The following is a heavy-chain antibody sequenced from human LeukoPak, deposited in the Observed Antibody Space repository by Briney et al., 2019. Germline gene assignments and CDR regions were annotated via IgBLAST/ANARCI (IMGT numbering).Heavy chain of an antibody. CDR1: GYTFTSYG. CDR2: ISPYNGNT. Sequence: ASVKVSCKASGYTFTSYGISWVRQAPGQGLEWMGWISPYNGNTNYAQKLQGRVTMTTDTSTSTAYMELRSLRSDDTAVYYCARDKYYDSSGYSDDAFDIWGQGTMVTVSS. V-gene: IGHV1-18*01. CDR3: ARDKYYDSSGYSDDAFDI. J-gene: IGHJ3*02. D-gene: IGHD3-22*01.